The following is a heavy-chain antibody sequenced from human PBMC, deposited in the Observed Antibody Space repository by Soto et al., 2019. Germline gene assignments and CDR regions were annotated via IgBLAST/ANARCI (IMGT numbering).Heavy chain of an antibody. Sequence: PGGSLRLSCAASGFTFDNYAMAWVRRAPGKGLEWVSSIGHSGYSINYGDSVKGRFTISRDNSKNMVFLEMNALRAEDTAIYYYSWSYENDLLTXFSNWGQGALVPVSS. V-gene: IGHV3-23*01. J-gene: IGHJ4*02. CDR2: IGHSGYSI. CDR3: SWSYENDLLTXFSN. D-gene: IGHD3-9*01. CDR1: GFTFDNYA.